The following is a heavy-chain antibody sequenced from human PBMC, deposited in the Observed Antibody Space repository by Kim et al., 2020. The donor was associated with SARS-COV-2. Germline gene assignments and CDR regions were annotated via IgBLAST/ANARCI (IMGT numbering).Heavy chain of an antibody. CDR1: GFTLGSYG. CDR3: ARDTGSGWYYDF. V-gene: IGHV3-48*02. D-gene: IGHD6-19*01. J-gene: IGHJ4*02. CDR2: ISRSSVTI. Sequence: GGSLRLSCTASGFTLGSYGMNWVRQAPGKGPEWVSYISRSSVTIYYAGSVEGRFTISRDNGKNSLFLQMNSLRDEDTAMYYCARDTGSGWYYDFWGQGT.